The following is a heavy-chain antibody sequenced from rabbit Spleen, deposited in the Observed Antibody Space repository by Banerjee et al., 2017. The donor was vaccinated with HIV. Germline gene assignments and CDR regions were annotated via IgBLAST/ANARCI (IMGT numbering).Heavy chain of an antibody. J-gene: IGHJ6*01. D-gene: IGHD8-1*01. CDR2: IDSGSSGFT. V-gene: IGHV1S40*01. CDR1: GVSFSFNSY. Sequence: QSLEESGEDLVKPGASLTLTCTASGVSFSFNSYMCWVRQAPGKGLEWIACIDSGSSGFTYFATWAKGRFTISKTSSTTVTLQMTRLTAADTATYFCARDTGSSFSSYGMDLWGPGTLVTVS. CDR3: ARDTGSSFSSYGMDL.